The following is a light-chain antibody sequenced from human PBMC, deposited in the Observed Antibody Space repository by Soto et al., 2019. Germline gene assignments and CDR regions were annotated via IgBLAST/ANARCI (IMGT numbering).Light chain of an antibody. J-gene: IGKJ1*01. Sequence: AIRMTQSPSSLSASTGDRVTITCRASQGISSYLAWYQQKPGKAPKLLIYAASTLQSGVPSRFSGSGSGTDFTLTISCLQSEDFATYYCQQYVKAFRSFGQGTKVDIK. CDR3: QQYVKAFRS. CDR2: AAS. V-gene: IGKV1-8*01. CDR1: QGISSY.